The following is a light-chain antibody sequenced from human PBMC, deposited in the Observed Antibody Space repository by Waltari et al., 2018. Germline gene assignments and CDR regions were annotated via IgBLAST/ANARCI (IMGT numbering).Light chain of an antibody. CDR1: QDIGNW. J-gene: IGKJ4*01. Sequence: DNQMTQSPSSVSASVGDRINITCRASQDIGNWLAWYQQKPGTAPKILIYADSRLQRGVPARFSGSGFGTDFTLTIVSLQPEDFATYFCQQANTCPPGVTFGGGTKVEI. V-gene: IGKV1D-12*01. CDR2: ADS. CDR3: QQANTCPPGVT.